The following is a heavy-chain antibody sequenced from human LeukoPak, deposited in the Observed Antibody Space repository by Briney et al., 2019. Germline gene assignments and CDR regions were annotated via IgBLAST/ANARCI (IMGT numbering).Heavy chain of an antibody. V-gene: IGHV3-30*18. Sequence: PGRSLRLSCAASGFSFSSYGMHWVRQAPGKGLEWVAVISYDGSNKYYADSVKGRFTISRDNSKNTLYLQMNSLRAEDTAVYYCAKIKSGASWYMSAFDIWGQGTMVTVSS. CDR3: AKIKSGASWYMSAFDI. D-gene: IGHD6-13*01. CDR1: GFSFSSYG. CDR2: ISYDGSNK. J-gene: IGHJ3*02.